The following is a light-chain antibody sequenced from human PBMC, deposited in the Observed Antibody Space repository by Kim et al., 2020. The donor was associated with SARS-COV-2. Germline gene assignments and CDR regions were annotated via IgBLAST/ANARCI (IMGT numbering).Light chain of an antibody. CDR3: QAWDSGTVVV. V-gene: IGLV3-1*01. J-gene: IGLJ3*02. CDR2: QDI. CDR1: ELGDKY. Sequence: VSPGQTVSITCSGDELGDKYVFWFQQKAGQSPVLVIYQDIKRPSGIPERFSASNSGNTATLTISGTQATDEADYYCQAWDSGTVVVFGGGTKLTVL.